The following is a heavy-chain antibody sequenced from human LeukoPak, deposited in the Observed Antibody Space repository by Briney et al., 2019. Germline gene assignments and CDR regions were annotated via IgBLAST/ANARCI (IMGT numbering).Heavy chain of an antibody. CDR1: GGSISSGGYY. J-gene: IGHJ5*02. V-gene: IGHV4-30-2*01. CDR3: ASGGYSYGYRLWFDP. D-gene: IGHD5-18*01. Sequence: SQTLSLTCTVSGGSISSGGYYWSWIRQPPGKGLEWIGEINHSGSTNYNPSLKSRVTISVDTSKNQFSLKLSSVTAADTAVYYCASGGYSYGYRLWFDPWGQGTLVTVSS. CDR2: INHSGST.